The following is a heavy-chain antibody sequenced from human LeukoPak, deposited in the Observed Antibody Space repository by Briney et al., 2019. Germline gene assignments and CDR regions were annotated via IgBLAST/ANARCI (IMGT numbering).Heavy chain of an antibody. Sequence: PGGSLRLSCAASGFTFTTYAMSWVRQAPGKGLEWVSAISGSGDSTYYADSVKGRFTISRDNSKNTLYLQVNSLRAEDTAVYYCAKAHYIHFLDYWGQGTLVTASS. J-gene: IGHJ4*02. V-gene: IGHV3-23*01. CDR1: GFTFTTYA. CDR3: AKAHYIHFLDY. D-gene: IGHD2/OR15-2a*01. CDR2: ISGSGDST.